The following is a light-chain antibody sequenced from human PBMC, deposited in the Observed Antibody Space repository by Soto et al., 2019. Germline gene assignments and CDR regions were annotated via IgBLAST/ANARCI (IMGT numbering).Light chain of an antibody. CDR1: QSIRSY. J-gene: IGKJ4*01. CDR3: QQGKT. V-gene: IGKV1-39*01. Sequence: DIQMTQSPSSLSASVGDRVTITCRASQSIRSYLNWYQQKPGKAPNLLIYAASSLQSGVPSRFSGSGSGTDFTLTISSLEPENFAVYYCQQGKTFGGGTKVDIK. CDR2: AAS.